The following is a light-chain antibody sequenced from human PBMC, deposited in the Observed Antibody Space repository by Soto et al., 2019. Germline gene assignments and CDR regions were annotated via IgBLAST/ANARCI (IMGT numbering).Light chain of an antibody. V-gene: IGLV2-14*03. CDR1: HNDIGTYDY. J-gene: IGLJ1*01. Sequence: SVLTQPTSVSVSPGQSITISCTGNHNDIGTYDYVSWYQQHPGRAPRLLIHGVTTRPSGISDRFSASKSGLTASLTISGLQPEDEADYYCSSFTSNRIYVFGPGTKVTVL. CDR2: GVT. CDR3: SSFTSNRIYV.